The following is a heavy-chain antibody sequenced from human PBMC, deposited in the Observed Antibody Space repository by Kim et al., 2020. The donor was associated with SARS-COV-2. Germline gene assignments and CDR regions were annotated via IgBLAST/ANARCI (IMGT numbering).Heavy chain of an antibody. V-gene: IGHV3-49*03. CDR1: GFTFGDYA. J-gene: IGHJ4*02. CDR2: IRSKAYGGTT. Sequence: GGSLRLSCTASGFTFGDYAMSWFRQAPGKGLEWVGFIRSKAYGGTTEYAASVKGRFTISRDDSKSIAYLQMNSLKTEDTAVYYCTREGRGYSYGYEYYFDYWGQGTLVTVSS. D-gene: IGHD5-18*01. CDR3: TREGRGYSYGYEYYFDY.